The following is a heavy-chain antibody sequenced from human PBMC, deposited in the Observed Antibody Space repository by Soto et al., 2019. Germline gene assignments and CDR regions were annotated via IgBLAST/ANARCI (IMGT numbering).Heavy chain of an antibody. D-gene: IGHD2-2*01. CDR2: TYQSGGA. CDR3: ARLDYQNYYYYGMDV. V-gene: IGHV4-30-2*06. J-gene: IGHJ6*02. Sequence: SETLSLTCTVSGGSISSGGYSWTWLRQSPGKGLEWTGYTYQSGGAFYNPSLKSRVTISVDRSKNQFSLKLSSVTAADTAVYYCARLDYQNYYYYGMDVWGQGTTVNVSS. CDR1: GGSISSGGYS.